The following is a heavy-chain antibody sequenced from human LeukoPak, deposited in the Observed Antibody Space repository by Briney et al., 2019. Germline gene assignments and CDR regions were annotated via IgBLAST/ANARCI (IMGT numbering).Heavy chain of an antibody. CDR3: ARDLYSGYGNFDY. J-gene: IGHJ4*02. D-gene: IGHD5-12*01. Sequence: GGSLRLSCAASGFIFTDYYMTWIRQAPGKGLEWISHISTSSSYIYYADSVKGRFTISRDNAKNSLYLQMNSLRAEGTAVYYCARDLYSGYGNFDYWGQGALVTVSS. CDR2: ISTSSSYI. V-gene: IGHV3-11*05. CDR1: GFIFTDYY.